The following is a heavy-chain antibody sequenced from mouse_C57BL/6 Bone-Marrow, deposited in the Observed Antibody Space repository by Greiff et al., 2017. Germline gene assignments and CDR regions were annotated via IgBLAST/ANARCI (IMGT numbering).Heavy chain of an antibody. V-gene: IGHV5-4*01. CDR3: ARASWDWYFDV. CDR1: GFTFSSYA. CDR2: ISDGGSYT. Sequence: EVHLVESGGGLVKPGGSLKLSCAASGFTFSSYAMSWVRQTPEKRLEWVATISDGGSYTYYPDNVKGRFTISRDNAKNNLYLQMSHLKSEDTAMYYCARASWDWYFDVWGTGTTVTVSS. D-gene: IGHD4-1*01. J-gene: IGHJ1*03.